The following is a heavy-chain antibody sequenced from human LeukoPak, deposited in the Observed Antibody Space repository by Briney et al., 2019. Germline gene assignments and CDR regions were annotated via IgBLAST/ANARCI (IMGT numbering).Heavy chain of an antibody. CDR2: ISGSGGST. D-gene: IGHD3-22*01. CDR3: AKDYSLASYYDSSGYSHFDY. CDR1: GFTFSSYA. Sequence: PGGSLRLSCAASGFTFSSYAMSWVRQAPGKGLEWVSAISGSGGSTYYADSVKGRFTISRDNSKNTLYLQMNSLRAEDTAVYYCAKDYSLASYYDSSGYSHFDYWGQGTLVTVSS. V-gene: IGHV3-23*01. J-gene: IGHJ4*02.